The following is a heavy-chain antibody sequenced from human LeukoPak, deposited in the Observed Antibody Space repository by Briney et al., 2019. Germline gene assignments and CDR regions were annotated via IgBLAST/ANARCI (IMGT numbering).Heavy chain of an antibody. D-gene: IGHD5-12*01. V-gene: IGHV1-8*01. Sequence: ASVKVPCKASGYTFTSYDINWVRQATGQGLEWMGWMNPNSGNTGYAQKFQGRVTMTRNTSISTAYMELSSLRSEDTAVYYCARASRVATIAMIEYYFDYWGQGTLVTVSS. J-gene: IGHJ4*02. CDR1: GYTFTSYD. CDR3: ARASRVATIAMIEYYFDY. CDR2: MNPNSGNT.